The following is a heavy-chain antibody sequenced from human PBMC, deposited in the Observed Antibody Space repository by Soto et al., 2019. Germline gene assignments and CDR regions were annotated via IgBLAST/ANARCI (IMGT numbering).Heavy chain of an antibody. V-gene: IGHV3-23*01. CDR1: GFTFSSYA. D-gene: IGHD2-15*01. Sequence: GGSLRLSCAASGFTFSSYAMSWVRQAPGKGLEWVSAISGSGGNTYYADSVKGRFTISRDNSKNTLYLQMNSLRAEDTDVYYCAKKDCSGGSCYSRNFDYWGQGTLVTVSS. CDR3: AKKDCSGGSCYSRNFDY. J-gene: IGHJ4*02. CDR2: ISGSGGNT.